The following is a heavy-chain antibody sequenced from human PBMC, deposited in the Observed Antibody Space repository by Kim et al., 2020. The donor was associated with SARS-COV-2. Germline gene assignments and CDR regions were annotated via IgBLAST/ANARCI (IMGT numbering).Heavy chain of an antibody. J-gene: IGHJ4*02. Sequence: GGSLRLSCAASGFAFDDYGMHWVRQAPGKGLEWVAGICWDRSNIGYADSVKGRFIISRDNAKNSLYLQMNGLRAEDTAFYYCARDLRVGDTWGGVVWGQGTLVTVSS. D-gene: IGHD3-16*01. CDR3: ARDLRVGDTWGGVV. V-gene: IGHV3-9*01. CDR1: GFAFDDYG. CDR2: ICWDRSNI.